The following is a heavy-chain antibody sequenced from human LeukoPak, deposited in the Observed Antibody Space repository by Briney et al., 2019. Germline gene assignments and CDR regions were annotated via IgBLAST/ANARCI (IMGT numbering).Heavy chain of an antibody. D-gene: IGHD3-22*01. J-gene: IGHJ3*02. Sequence: PSETLSLTCAVSGGSISSSNWWSWVRQPPGKGLEWIGEIYHSGSTYCNPSLKSRVTISVDTSKNQFSLKLSSVTAADTAVYYCAREYYYDSSGYYDAFDIWGQGAMVTVSS. CDR2: IYHSGST. CDR1: GGSISSSNW. V-gene: IGHV4-4*02. CDR3: AREYYYDSSGYYDAFDI.